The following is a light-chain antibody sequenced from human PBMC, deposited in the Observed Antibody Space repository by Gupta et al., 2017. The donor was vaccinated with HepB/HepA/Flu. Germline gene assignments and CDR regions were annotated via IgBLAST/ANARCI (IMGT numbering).Light chain of an antibody. CDR2: DAS. CDR1: QSVRSN. Sequence: EIVMTQSPATLSVSPGERATLSCMASQSVRSNLGWYQQKPGQAPRLLIYDASTRVTGIPARISGSRSAREFSLTIISMQSPDFAVTYCCQDYNWPFTFGGGTKVEIK. CDR3: CQDYNWPFT. V-gene: IGKV3-15*01. J-gene: IGKJ4*01.